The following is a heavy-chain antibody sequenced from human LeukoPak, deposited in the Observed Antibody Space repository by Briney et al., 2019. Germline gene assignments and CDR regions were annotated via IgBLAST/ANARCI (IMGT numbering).Heavy chain of an antibody. Sequence: SETLSLTCTVSGGSIRNGGYYWGWIRQPPGKGLEWIGSIYYSGSTYYNPSLKSRVTISVDTSKNQFSLKVSSVTAADTAVYYCARHCSGGSCYSDFDCWGQGTLVTVSS. V-gene: IGHV4-39*01. J-gene: IGHJ4*02. CDR1: GGSIRNGGYY. CDR3: ARHCSGGSCYSDFDC. D-gene: IGHD2-15*01. CDR2: IYYSGST.